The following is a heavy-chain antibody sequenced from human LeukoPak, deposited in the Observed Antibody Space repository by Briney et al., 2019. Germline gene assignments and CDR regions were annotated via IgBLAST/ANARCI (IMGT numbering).Heavy chain of an antibody. J-gene: IGHJ3*02. V-gene: IGHV1-2*04. CDR1: GYTFTGYY. CDR2: INPNSGGT. Sequence: ASVKVSCKASGYTFTGYYMHWGRQAPGQGLEWMGWINPNSGGTNYAQKFQGWVTMTRDTSISTACMELSRLRSDDTAVYYCAREASQMDAFHIWGQGTMVTVSS. D-gene: IGHD5-24*01. CDR3: AREASQMDAFHI.